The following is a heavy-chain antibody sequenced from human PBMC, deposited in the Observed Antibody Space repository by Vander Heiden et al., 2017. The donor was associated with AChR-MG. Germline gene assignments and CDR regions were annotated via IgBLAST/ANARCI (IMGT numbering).Heavy chain of an antibody. V-gene: IGHV4-61*01. CDR1: GRSVSCGSYY. CDR3: AREVARSGSYYAVDY. Sequence: VPLQESGPGLVKPSETLSLTCTVSGRSVSCGSYYLSWIRQPPGKGLEWIWYIYCSGSTNYNPSLKSRVTISGDTSKSQFSLKLSSVTAADTAVYDCAREVARSGSYYAVDYWGQGTLVTVSS. J-gene: IGHJ4*02. CDR2: IYCSGST. D-gene: IGHD1-26*01.